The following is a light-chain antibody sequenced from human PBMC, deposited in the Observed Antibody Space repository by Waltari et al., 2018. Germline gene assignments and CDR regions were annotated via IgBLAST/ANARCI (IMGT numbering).Light chain of an antibody. CDR1: SSDVGAYAY. Sequence: QSALTQPPSASGSPGQSVTISCTGTSSDVGAYAYVSWYQQHPGKAPKLMIFEVSKRPAGVPDCFSGSKSGNTASLTVSGLQAEDEADYYCSSFAGSNNFVFGTGTKVTVL. CDR2: EVS. CDR3: SSFAGSNNFV. V-gene: IGLV2-8*01. J-gene: IGLJ1*01.